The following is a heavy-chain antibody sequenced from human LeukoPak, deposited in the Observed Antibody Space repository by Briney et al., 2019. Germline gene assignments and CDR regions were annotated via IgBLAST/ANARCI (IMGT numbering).Heavy chain of an antibody. J-gene: IGHJ3*02. CDR3: ASRATPYYDILTGPWDAFDI. V-gene: IGHV5-51*01. CDR2: IYPGDSDT. Sequence: GESLKISCKGSGYSFTSYWIGWVRQMPGKGLEWMGIIYPGDSDTRYSPSFQGQVTISADKSISTAYLQWSSLKASDTAMYYCASRATPYYDILTGPWDAFDIWGQGTMVTVSS. CDR1: GYSFTSYW. D-gene: IGHD3-9*01.